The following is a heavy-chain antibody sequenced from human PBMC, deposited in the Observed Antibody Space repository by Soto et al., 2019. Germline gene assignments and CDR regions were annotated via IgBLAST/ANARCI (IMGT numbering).Heavy chain of an antibody. CDR2: IYPGDSDT. CDR1: GYIFASYW. V-gene: IGHV5-51*01. J-gene: IGHJ4*02. Sequence: HGESLKISCKGSGYIFASYWIGWVRQMPGKGLEWMATIYPGDSDTRYSPSFLGQVTISADKSINTAYLQWSSLKASDTAMYYCARRSYCGGDCYFADYWGQGTLVTSPQ. CDR3: ARRSYCGGDCYFADY. D-gene: IGHD2-21*02.